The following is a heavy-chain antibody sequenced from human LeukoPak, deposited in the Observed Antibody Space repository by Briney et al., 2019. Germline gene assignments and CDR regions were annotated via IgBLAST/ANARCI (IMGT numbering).Heavy chain of an antibody. D-gene: IGHD3-22*01. V-gene: IGHV3-30*18. CDR1: GFTFSSYG. CDR2: ISYDGSNT. Sequence: PGRSLRLSCAASGFTFSSYGMHWVRQAPGKGLEWVAVISYDGSNTYYADSVKGRFTISRDNSKNMLYLQLNSLRPEDTAVYYCAKGGMTLVRFSFDSWGQGTLVTVSS. J-gene: IGHJ4*02. CDR3: AKGGMTLVRFSFDS.